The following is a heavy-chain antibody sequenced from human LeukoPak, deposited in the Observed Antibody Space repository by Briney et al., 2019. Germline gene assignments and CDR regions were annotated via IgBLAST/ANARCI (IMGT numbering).Heavy chain of an antibody. D-gene: IGHD6-13*01. V-gene: IGHV5-51*03. CDR1: GYSFTSYW. CDR2: IYPGDSDT. J-gene: IGHJ4*02. CDR3: ARRYSSSWYGYYFDY. Sequence: PGESLKISCKGSGYSFTSYWIGWVRQMPGKGLEWMGFIYPGDSDTRYSPSFQGQVTISADKSISTAYLQWSSLKASDTAMYYCARRYSSSWYGYYFDYWGQGTLVTVSS.